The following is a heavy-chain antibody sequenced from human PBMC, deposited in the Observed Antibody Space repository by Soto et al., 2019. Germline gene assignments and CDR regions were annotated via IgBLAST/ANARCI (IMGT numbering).Heavy chain of an antibody. D-gene: IGHD5-12*01. J-gene: IGHJ6*02. CDR3: AKDSLRHYYYGMDV. V-gene: IGHV3-23*01. CDR2: ISGSGGST. CDR1: GFTFSSYA. Sequence: EVQLLESGGGLVQPGGSLRLSCAASGFTFSSYAMSWVRQAPGKGLEWVSAISGSGGSTYYADSVKGRFTISRDNSKNTLYLQMNSLRAEDTAVYYCAKDSLRHYYYGMDVWGHGTTVTVS.